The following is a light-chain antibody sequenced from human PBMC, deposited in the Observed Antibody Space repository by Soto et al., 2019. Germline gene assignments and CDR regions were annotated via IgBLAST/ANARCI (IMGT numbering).Light chain of an antibody. CDR1: QSVKNN. CDR3: QQYNNWPVGT. CDR2: GAF. V-gene: IGKV3-15*01. J-gene: IGKJ1*01. Sequence: EVVMTQSPATLSVSPGERATLSCRASQSVKNNLAWYQQKRGQSPRILIYGAFTRATGVPARFSGSGSGTEFSLTISSLLSEDFAIYYCQQYNNWPVGTFGQGTNVEIK.